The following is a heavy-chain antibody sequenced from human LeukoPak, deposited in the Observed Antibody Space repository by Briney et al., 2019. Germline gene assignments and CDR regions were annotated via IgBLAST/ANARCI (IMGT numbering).Heavy chain of an antibody. J-gene: IGHJ4*02. D-gene: IGHD4-23*01. V-gene: IGHV3-23*01. CDR3: ARHVESGRNFYFDY. Sequence: GGSLRLSCEASGFSFGDHGMAWVRQAPGKGLEWVSSIRDSGGNTYQGDSLEGRFTISRDNSKNTLYLQMNSLRADDTAFYYCARHVESGRNFYFDYWGQGTLVTVSS. CDR1: GFSFGDHG. CDR2: IRDSGGNT.